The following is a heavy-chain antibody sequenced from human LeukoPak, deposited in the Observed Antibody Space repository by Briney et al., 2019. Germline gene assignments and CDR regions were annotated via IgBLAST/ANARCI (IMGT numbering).Heavy chain of an antibody. J-gene: IGHJ4*02. CDR2: IYHTGSN. CDR1: GGSFSDYY. CDR3: ASRKLGNDY. V-gene: IGHV4-59*01. D-gene: IGHD7-27*01. Sequence: SETLSLTCTLSGGSFSDYYWSWIRQSPGKGLEWIGSIYHTGSNSYSPSLKRRVTISADTSQNQFSLKLSSGTAADTAVYYCASRKLGNDYWGQGTLVTVSS.